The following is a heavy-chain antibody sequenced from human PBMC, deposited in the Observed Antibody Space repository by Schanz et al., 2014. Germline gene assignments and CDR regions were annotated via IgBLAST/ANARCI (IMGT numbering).Heavy chain of an antibody. CDR2: ISAYNGNT. CDR3: ARGGYSSGWYDRDIAHFDY. J-gene: IGHJ4*02. D-gene: IGHD6-19*01. V-gene: IGHV1-18*01. CDR1: GYTFTSYG. Sequence: QVQLVQSGAEVKKPGASVKVSCKASGYTFTSYGINWVRQAPGQGLEWMGWISAYNGNTNYAQKLQGRVTMTTNTSTGTAYMELRSLRSDATAVYYCARGGYSSGWYDRDIAHFDYWGQGTLVTVSS.